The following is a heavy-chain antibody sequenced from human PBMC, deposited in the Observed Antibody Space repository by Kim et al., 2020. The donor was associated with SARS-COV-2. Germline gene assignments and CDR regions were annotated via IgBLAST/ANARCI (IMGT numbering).Heavy chain of an antibody. V-gene: IGHV1-18*01. D-gene: IGHD2-15*01. J-gene: IGHJ3*02. CDR3: ARDALGAADPYDAFDI. Sequence: KLQGRVTMTTDTSTSTAYMELRSLRSDDTAVYYCARDALGAADPYDAFDIWGQGTMVTVSS.